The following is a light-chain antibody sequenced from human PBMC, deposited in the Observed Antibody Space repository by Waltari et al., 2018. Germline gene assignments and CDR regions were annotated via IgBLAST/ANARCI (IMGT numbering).Light chain of an antibody. CDR1: SSDVGAYNY. J-gene: IGLJ2*01. CDR3: ISYTTSDTMI. Sequence: QSALPQPASVSGSPGQSIPIPCTGTSSDVGAYNYVSWYQQHPGKVPKLIIYDVSHRPSGVSFRFSGSKSDNTASLTISGLQAEDEADYYCISYTTSDTMIFGGGTKLTVL. V-gene: IGLV2-14*03. CDR2: DVS.